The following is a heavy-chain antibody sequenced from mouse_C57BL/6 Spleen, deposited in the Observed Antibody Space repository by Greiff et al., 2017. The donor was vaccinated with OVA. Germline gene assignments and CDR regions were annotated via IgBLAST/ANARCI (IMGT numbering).Heavy chain of an antibody. CDR2: ISSGGSYT. D-gene: IGHD3-2*02. CDR1: GFTFSSYG. CDR3: ARQTAQATLYFDY. V-gene: IGHV5-6*02. J-gene: IGHJ2*01. Sequence: EVMLVESGGDLVKPGGSLKLSCAASGFTFSSYGMSWVRQTPDKRLEWVATISSGGSYTYYPDSVKGRFTISRDNAKNTLYLQMSSLKSEDTAMYYCARQTAQATLYFDYWGQGTTLTVSS.